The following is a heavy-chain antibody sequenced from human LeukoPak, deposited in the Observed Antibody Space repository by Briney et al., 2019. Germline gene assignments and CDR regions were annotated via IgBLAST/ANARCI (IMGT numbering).Heavy chain of an antibody. J-gene: IGHJ4*02. D-gene: IGHD2-2*01. CDR2: INPNDGDT. CDR3: ARANFLCCSSTTCLFDY. Sequence: ASVKVSCKASGYTFTDYYMHWVRQAPGQGFEWMGRINPNDGDTNYAQKFQGRVTMTRDTSISTAHMEVSRLRSDDTAVYYCARANFLCCSSTTCLFDYWGQGTLVTVSS. V-gene: IGHV1-2*06. CDR1: GYTFTDYY.